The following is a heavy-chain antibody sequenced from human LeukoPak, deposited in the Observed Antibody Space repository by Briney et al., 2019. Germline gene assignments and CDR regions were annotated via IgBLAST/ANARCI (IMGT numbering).Heavy chain of an antibody. CDR1: GGSFSGYY. CDR2: INQSGST. CDR3: ARDGYSGSDAL. Sequence: SETLSLTCAVYGGSFSGYYWNWIRQPPGKGLEWIGEINQSGSTNYNPSLKSRVTISVDTSQNQFSLKLSSVTAADTAVYYCARDGYSGSDALWGQGTLVTVSS. J-gene: IGHJ4*02. D-gene: IGHD5-12*01. V-gene: IGHV4-34*01.